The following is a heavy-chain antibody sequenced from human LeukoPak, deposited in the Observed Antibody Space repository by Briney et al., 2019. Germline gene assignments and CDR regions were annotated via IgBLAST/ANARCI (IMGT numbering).Heavy chain of an antibody. CDR1: GYTFISYG. V-gene: IGHV1-18*01. CDR3: ARDQDSLVRGVIGY. J-gene: IGHJ4*02. D-gene: IGHD3-10*01. Sequence: ASVKVSCKASGYTFISYGISWVRQAPGQGLEWMGWIGPYNGNTNYAQNLQGRVTMTTDTSTSTAYMELGSLGSDDTAVYYCARDQDSLVRGVIGYWGQGTLVTVSS. CDR2: IGPYNGNT.